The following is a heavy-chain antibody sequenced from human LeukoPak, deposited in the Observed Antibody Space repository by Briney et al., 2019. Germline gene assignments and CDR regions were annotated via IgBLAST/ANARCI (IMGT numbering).Heavy chain of an antibody. CDR1: GFTFSSYE. D-gene: IGHD3-3*01. J-gene: IGHJ4*02. V-gene: IGHV3-48*03. CDR3: AREMYYDFWSGSVDY. Sequence: GGSLRLSRAASGFTFSSYEMNWVRQAPGKGLEWVSYISSSGSTIYYADSVKGRFTISRDNAKNSLYLQMNSLRAEDTAVYYCAREMYYDFWSGSVDYWGQGTLVTVSS. CDR2: ISSSGSTI.